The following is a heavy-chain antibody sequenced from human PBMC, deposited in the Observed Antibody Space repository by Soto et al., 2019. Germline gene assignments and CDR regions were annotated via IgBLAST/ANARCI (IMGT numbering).Heavy chain of an antibody. D-gene: IGHD7-27*01. Sequence: SETLSLTCTVSGGSIGNHYGSWIRQPPGKGLEWIGYIYYNGNTNYNPSLKSRVTMSVDTSKNQISLKLSSVTAADTAVYYCARANWYSEYWGQGTLVTVSS. CDR2: IYYNGNT. CDR3: ARANWYSEY. CDR1: GGSIGNHY. J-gene: IGHJ4*02. V-gene: IGHV4-59*11.